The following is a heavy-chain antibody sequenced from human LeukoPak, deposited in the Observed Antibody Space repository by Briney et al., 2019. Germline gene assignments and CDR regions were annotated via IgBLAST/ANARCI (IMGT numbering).Heavy chain of an antibody. Sequence: GRSLRLSCATSGFTFSSYAMHWVRQAPGKGLEWVAVISYDGSNKYYADSVKGRFTISRDNSKNTLYLQMNSLRAEDTAVYYCARAPGGLPYSAFDIWGQGTVVTVSS. D-gene: IGHD2-21*02. V-gene: IGHV3-30-3*01. J-gene: IGHJ3*02. CDR1: GFTFSSYA. CDR2: ISYDGSNK. CDR3: ARAPGGLPYSAFDI.